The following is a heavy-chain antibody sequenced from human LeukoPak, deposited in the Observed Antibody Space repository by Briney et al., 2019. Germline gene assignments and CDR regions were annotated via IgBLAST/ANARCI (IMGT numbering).Heavy chain of an antibody. J-gene: IGHJ2*01. CDR2: INHSGST. V-gene: IGHV4-34*01. CDR1: GGSFSGYY. CDR3: ARGFQYGYWYFDL. Sequence: SETLSLTCAVYGGSFSGYYWSWIRQPPGKGLEWIGEINHSGSTNYNPSLKSRVTISVDTSKNQSSLKLSSVTAADTAVYYCARGFQYGYWYFDLWGRGTLVTVSS. D-gene: IGHD2-2*01.